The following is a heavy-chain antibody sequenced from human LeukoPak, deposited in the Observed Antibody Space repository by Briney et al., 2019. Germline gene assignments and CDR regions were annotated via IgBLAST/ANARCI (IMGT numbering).Heavy chain of an antibody. CDR3: ARVVEKYYDSSGLEV. J-gene: IGHJ6*02. D-gene: IGHD3-22*01. CDR2: ISYDEGNK. CDR1: GFTFSSYA. V-gene: IGHV3-30-3*01. Sequence: GRSLRLSCAASGFTFSSYAMHWVRQAPGKGLEWVAVISYDEGNKYYADSVKGRFTISRDNSKNTLYLQMNSLRAEDTAVYYCARVVEKYYDSSGLEVWGQGTTVTVSS.